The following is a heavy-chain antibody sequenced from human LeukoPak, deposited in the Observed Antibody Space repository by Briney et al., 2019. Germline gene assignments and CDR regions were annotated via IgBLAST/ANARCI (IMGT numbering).Heavy chain of an antibody. J-gene: IGHJ6*02. CDR1: GGSISSGDYY. CDR3: ARDEFAGYCSGGSCYWGYYYYGMDV. D-gene: IGHD2-15*01. CDR2: IYYSGST. Sequence: SETLSLTCTVSGGSISSGDYYWSWIRQPPGKGLEWIGYIYYSGSTYYNPSLKSRVTISVDTSKNQFSLKLSSVTAADTAVYYCARDEFAGYCSGGSCYWGYYYYGMDVWGQGTTVTVSS. V-gene: IGHV4-30-4*01.